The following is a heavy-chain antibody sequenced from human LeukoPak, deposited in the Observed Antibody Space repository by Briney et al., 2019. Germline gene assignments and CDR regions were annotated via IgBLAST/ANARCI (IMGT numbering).Heavy chain of an antibody. Sequence: SETLSLTCTVSGGSISSYYWSWIRQPPGKGLEWIGYIYYSGSTNYNPSLKSRVTISVDTSKNQFSLKLSSVTAADTAVYYCARGTNYFGSGDYWGQGALVTVSS. D-gene: IGHD3-10*01. V-gene: IGHV4-59*01. CDR3: ARGTNYFGSGDY. J-gene: IGHJ4*02. CDR1: GGSISSYY. CDR2: IYYSGST.